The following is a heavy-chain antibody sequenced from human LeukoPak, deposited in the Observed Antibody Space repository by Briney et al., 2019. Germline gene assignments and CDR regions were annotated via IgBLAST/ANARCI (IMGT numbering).Heavy chain of an antibody. CDR2: ISWNSGSI. D-gene: IGHD1-7*01. CDR3: ARTITGTTFYYYYYMDV. Sequence: GGSLRLSCAASGFTFDDYAMHWVRQAPGKGLEWVSGISWNSGSIGYADSVKGRFTISRDNAKNSLYLQMNSLRAEDTAVYYCARTITGTTFYYYYYMDVWGKGTTVTVSS. V-gene: IGHV3-9*01. J-gene: IGHJ6*03. CDR1: GFTFDDYA.